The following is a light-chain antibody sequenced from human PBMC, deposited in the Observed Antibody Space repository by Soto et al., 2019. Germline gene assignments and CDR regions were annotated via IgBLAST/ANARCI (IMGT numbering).Light chain of an antibody. Sequence: QSALTQPSSVSGAPGQRVTISCTGDSSTLGAGYDVQWYQQLPGTAPKLLLYGNTYRPSGVPDRFSGSKSGTSASLAITGLQAEDEADYYCQSYHSSLRGVFGTGTKVTVL. CDR2: GNT. CDR1: SSTLGAGYD. CDR3: QSYHSSLRGV. V-gene: IGLV1-40*01. J-gene: IGLJ1*01.